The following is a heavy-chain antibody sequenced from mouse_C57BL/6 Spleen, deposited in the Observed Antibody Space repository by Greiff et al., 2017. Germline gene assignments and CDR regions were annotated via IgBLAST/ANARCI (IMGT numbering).Heavy chain of an antibody. CDR1: GYTFTSYW. V-gene: IGHV1-72*01. CDR3: ARYCGSPDWYCDV. J-gene: IGHJ1*03. D-gene: IGHD1-1*01. Sequence: QVQLQQPGAELVKPGASVKLSCKASGYTFTSYWMHWVKQRPGRGLEWIGRIDPNSGGTKYNEKFKSKATLTVDKPSSTAYMQLSSLISEDSAVYYCARYCGSPDWYCDVWGTGTTVTVSS. CDR2: IDPNSGGT.